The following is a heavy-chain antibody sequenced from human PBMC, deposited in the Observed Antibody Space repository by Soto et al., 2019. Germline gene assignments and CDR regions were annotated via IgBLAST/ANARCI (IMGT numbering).Heavy chain of an antibody. CDR2: IYHSGST. Sequence: SETLSLTCAVSGGSISSSNWWSWVRQPPGKGLEWIGEIYHSGSTNYNPSLKSRVTISVDKSKNQFSLKLSSVTAADTAVYYCARVSGSYYYGMDVWGQGITVIVSS. D-gene: IGHD1-26*01. CDR1: GGSISSSNW. J-gene: IGHJ6*02. V-gene: IGHV4-4*02. CDR3: ARVSGSYYYGMDV.